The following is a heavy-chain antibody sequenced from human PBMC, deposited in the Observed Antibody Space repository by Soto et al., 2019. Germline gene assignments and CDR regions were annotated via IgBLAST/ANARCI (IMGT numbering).Heavy chain of an antibody. CDR1: GFIISNDY. CDR3: TRHDYLDP. Sequence: EVQLVESGGALVQPGGSLRLSCAASGFIISNDYMSWVRQAPGRGLEWVSVTYSGADATSYADPVKGRFTVSRDNSKNTEFLQTYILRVEHTAMYYCTRHDYLDPWGQGTLVTVSS. D-gene: IGHD4-17*01. J-gene: IGHJ5*02. CDR2: TYSGADAT. V-gene: IGHV3-66*04.